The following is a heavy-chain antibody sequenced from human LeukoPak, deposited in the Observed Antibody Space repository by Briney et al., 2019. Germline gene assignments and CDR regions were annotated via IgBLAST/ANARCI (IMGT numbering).Heavy chain of an antibody. CDR2: IYFSGRST. J-gene: IGHJ4*02. D-gene: IGHD6-19*01. CDR1: GGSINSRSYY. V-gene: IGHV4-39*07. CDR3: ARVGAVAGHGDFDY. Sequence: SGTLSLTCTVSGGSINSRSYYWGWIRQPPGKGLEWIGSIYFSGRSTYYNPSLKSRVTISLDTSRNQFSLRLTSVTAADTAVYYCARVGAVAGHGDFDYWGQGTLVTVSS.